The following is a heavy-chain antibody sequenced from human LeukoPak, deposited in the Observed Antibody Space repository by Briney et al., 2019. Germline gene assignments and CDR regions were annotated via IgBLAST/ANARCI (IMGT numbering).Heavy chain of an antibody. CDR1: GYRFTSNW. V-gene: IGHV5-51*01. D-gene: IGHD3-10*01. CDR3: AGLGTSGSYHLDP. Sequence: GESLKISCKGSGYRFTSNWIGWVRQMPGKGLEWMGIIYPGDSDTRYSPSFQGQVTISADKSISTAYLQWSSLKASDTAMYYCAGLGTSGSYHLDPWGQGTLVTVPS. J-gene: IGHJ5*02. CDR2: IYPGDSDT.